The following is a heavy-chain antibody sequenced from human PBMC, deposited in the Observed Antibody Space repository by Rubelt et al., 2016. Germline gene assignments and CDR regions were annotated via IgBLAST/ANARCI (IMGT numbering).Heavy chain of an antibody. V-gene: IGHV3-21*01. J-gene: IGHJ6*02. CDR2: ISSSSSYI. D-gene: IGHD3-10*01. Sequence: SISSSSSYIYYADSVKGRFTISRDNAKNSLYLQMNSLRAEDTAVYYCARDFRYYGSGSHYYYGMDVWGQGTTVTVSS. CDR3: ARDFRYYGSGSHYYYGMDV.